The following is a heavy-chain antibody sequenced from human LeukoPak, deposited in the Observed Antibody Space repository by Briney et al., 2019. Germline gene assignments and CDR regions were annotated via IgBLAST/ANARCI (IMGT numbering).Heavy chain of an antibody. Sequence: GASVEVSCKASGSTFTSYYIHWLRQARGHGLEWMGRINPGRGSTTYAQKFQGRVTMTRDTSTSTAYMELSSLRAEDTAVYYCARERQRIGAAGNFDYWGQGTLVTVSS. J-gene: IGHJ4*02. CDR3: ARERQRIGAAGNFDY. D-gene: IGHD6-13*01. V-gene: IGHV1-46*01. CDR2: INPGRGST. CDR1: GSTFTSYY.